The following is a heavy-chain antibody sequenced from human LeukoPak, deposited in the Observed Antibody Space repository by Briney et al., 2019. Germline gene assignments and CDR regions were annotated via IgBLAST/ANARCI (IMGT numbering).Heavy chain of an antibody. D-gene: IGHD6-6*01. CDR1: GGSISSGGYY. CDR2: IYYSGST. CDR3: AREPQLAGTMDV. J-gene: IGHJ6*04. Sequence: SETLSLTCTVSGGSISSGGYYWSWIRQHPGKGLEWIGYIYYSGSTYCNPSLKSRVTISVDTSKNQFSLKLSSVTAADTAVYYCAREPQLAGTMDVWGKGTTVTVSS. V-gene: IGHV4-31*03.